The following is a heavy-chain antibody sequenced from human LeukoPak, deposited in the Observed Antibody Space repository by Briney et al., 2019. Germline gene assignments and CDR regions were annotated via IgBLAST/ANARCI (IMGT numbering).Heavy chain of an antibody. D-gene: IGHD6-13*01. J-gene: IGHJ6*02. Sequence: PSETLSLTCTVSGGSISSGGYYWGWIRQPPGKGLEWIGSIYYSGSTYYNPSLKSRVTISVDTSKNQFSLKLSSVTAADTAVYYCASGYSSSWAVYGMDVWGQGTTVTVSS. CDR3: ASGYSSSWAVYGMDV. V-gene: IGHV4-39*07. CDR2: IYYSGST. CDR1: GGSISSGGYY.